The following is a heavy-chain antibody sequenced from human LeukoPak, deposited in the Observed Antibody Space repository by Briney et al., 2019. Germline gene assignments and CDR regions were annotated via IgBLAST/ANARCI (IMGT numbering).Heavy chain of an antibody. CDR3: AGSSTIQSGRYYYGMDV. CDR2: IIPIFGTA. V-gene: IGHV1-69*13. CDR1: GGTFSSYA. D-gene: IGHD5/OR15-5a*01. Sequence: SVKVSCKASGGTFSSYAISWVRQAPGQGLEWMGGIIPIFGTANYAQKFQGRVTITADESTSTAYMELSSLRSEDTAVYYCAGSSTIQSGRYYYGMDVWGQGTTVTVSS. J-gene: IGHJ6*02.